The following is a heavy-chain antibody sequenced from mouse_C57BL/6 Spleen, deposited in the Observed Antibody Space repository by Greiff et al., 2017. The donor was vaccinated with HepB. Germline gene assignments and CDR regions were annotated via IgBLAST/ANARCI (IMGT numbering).Heavy chain of an antibody. Sequence: VQVVESGPGLVAPSQSLSISCTVSGFSLTSYAISWVRQPPGKGLEWLGVIWTGGGTNYNSALKSRLSISTDNSKSQVFLKMNRLQTDDTARYYCARSAPNYGSKGYFDYWGQGTTLTVSS. D-gene: IGHD1-1*01. CDR2: IWTGGGT. J-gene: IGHJ2*01. V-gene: IGHV2-9-1*01. CDR1: GFSLTSYA. CDR3: ARSAPNYGSKGYFDY.